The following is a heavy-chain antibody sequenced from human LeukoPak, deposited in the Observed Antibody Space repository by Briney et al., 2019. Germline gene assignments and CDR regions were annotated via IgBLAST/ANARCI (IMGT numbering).Heavy chain of an antibody. CDR1: GYTFITYY. V-gene: IGHV1-2*06. CDR2: INSNTGDT. CDR3: AREGGHGYDY. J-gene: IGHJ4*02. D-gene: IGHD5-24*01. Sequence: VSVKLSCKTSGYTFITYYIHWLRQAPGQGLEWMGRINSNTGDTNYAQNFQGRVTMARDTSISTAYMELSRLMSDDTAVYYCAREGGHGYDYWGQGTLVTVSS.